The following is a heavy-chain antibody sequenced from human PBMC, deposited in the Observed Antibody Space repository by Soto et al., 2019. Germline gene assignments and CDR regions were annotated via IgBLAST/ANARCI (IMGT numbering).Heavy chain of an antibody. D-gene: IGHD1-1*01. Sequence: QVHLVQSGAEGKKPGASVKVSCKGSGYTFTTYGITWVRQAPGQGLEWMRWISAHNGNTNYAQKLQGRVTVTRDTSTSTAYMELRSLRSDDTAVYYCARGRYGDYWGQGALVTVSS. CDR1: GYTFTTYG. CDR2: ISAHNGNT. J-gene: IGHJ4*02. CDR3: ARGRYGDY. V-gene: IGHV1-18*01.